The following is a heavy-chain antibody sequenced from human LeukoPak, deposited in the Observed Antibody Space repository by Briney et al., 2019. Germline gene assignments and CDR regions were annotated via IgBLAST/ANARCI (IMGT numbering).Heavy chain of an antibody. CDR1: GFTFSSYG. V-gene: IGHV3-30*18. D-gene: IGHD1-26*01. Sequence: GSLRLSCAASGFTFSSYGMHWVRQAPGKGLEWVAVISYDGSNKYYADSVKGRFTISRDNSKNTLYLQMNSLRAEDTAVYYCAKEPQWELPSYYFDYWGQGTLVTVSS. CDR2: ISYDGSNK. J-gene: IGHJ4*02. CDR3: AKEPQWELPSYYFDY.